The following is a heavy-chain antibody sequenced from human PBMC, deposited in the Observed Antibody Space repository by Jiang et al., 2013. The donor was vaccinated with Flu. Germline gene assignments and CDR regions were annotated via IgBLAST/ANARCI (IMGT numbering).Heavy chain of an antibody. Sequence: SGSGLVKPSETLSLTCTVSGGSISSHNYYGDWIRQPPGKGLEWIGSVDNSGTTYYNPSLRSRISMSIDTSKNQFSLKLNSVTAADTSVYYCARRAPHDXTGYSYFDYWGQGTLVTV. CDR1: GGSISSHNYY. V-gene: IGHV4-39*01. CDR3: ARRAPHDXTGYSYFDY. J-gene: IGHJ4*02. D-gene: IGHD3-22*01. CDR2: VDNSGTT.